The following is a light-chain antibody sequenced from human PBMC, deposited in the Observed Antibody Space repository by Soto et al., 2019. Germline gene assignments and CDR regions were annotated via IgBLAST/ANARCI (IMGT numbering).Light chain of an antibody. CDR1: SSNIGRNT. Sequence: QSVLTQPPSASGTPGQRVTISCSGGSSNIGRNTVNWYQQFSGTAPKLLMYSNNQRPSGVPDRFSGSKSGTSASLAISGLQSEDEADYYCAAWDDSLNGVVFGGGTKVTVL. J-gene: IGLJ2*01. CDR3: AAWDDSLNGVV. V-gene: IGLV1-44*01. CDR2: SNN.